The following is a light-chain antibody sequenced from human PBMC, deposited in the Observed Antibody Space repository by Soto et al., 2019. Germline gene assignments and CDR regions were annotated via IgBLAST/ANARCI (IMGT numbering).Light chain of an antibody. CDR1: QNINNW. CDR3: QQCSSYPT. CDR2: DAS. V-gene: IGKV1-5*01. J-gene: IGKJ5*01. Sequence: DIQMTQSPSTLPASVGDRVTITCRASQNINNWLVWYQQKPGKPPILLIYDASTLESGVPSRFSGSGSGTEFTLTISSLQPDDFATYYCQQCSSYPTFGQGTRLEIK.